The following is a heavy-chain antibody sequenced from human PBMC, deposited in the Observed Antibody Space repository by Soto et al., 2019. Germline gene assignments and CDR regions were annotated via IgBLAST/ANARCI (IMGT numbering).Heavy chain of an antibody. CDR3: ARGGWGSITFDY. D-gene: IGHD2-15*01. Sequence: QVQLQESGPGLVKPSETLSLTCTVSGGSISSYYWSWIRQPPGKGLEWIGYIYYSGSTNYNPSLKSRVTISVDTSKNQFSLKLSSVTAADTAVYYWARGGWGSITFDYWGQGTLVTVSS. V-gene: IGHV4-59*01. CDR2: IYYSGST. J-gene: IGHJ4*02. CDR1: GGSISSYY.